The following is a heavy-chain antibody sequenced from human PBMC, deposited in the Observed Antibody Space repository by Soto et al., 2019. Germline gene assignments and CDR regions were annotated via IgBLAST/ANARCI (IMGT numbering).Heavy chain of an antibody. CDR3: ARGRDGYNFDFDY. V-gene: IGHV1-3*01. J-gene: IGHJ4*02. CDR2: INAGNGNT. CDR1: GYTFTSYA. D-gene: IGHD5-12*01. Sequence: GASVKVSCKASGYTFTSYAMHWVRQAPGQRLEWMGWINAGNGNTKYSQKFQGRVTITRDTSASTAYMELSSLRSEDTAVYYCARGRDGYNFDFDYWGQGTLVTVSS.